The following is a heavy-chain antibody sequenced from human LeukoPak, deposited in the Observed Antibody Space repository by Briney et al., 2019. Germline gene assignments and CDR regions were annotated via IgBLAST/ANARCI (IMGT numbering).Heavy chain of an antibody. D-gene: IGHD6-19*01. CDR1: GYSISSGYY. V-gene: IGHV4-38-2*01. CDR3: ARRLIGYSGGWSRGGWFDP. CDR2: IYHSGST. J-gene: IGHJ5*02. Sequence: SETLSLTCAVSGYSISSGYYWGWIRQPPGKGLEWIGSIYHSGSTYYNPSLKSRVTISVDTSKNQFSLKLSSVTAADTAVYYCARRLIGYSGGWSRGGWFDPWGQGTLVTVSS.